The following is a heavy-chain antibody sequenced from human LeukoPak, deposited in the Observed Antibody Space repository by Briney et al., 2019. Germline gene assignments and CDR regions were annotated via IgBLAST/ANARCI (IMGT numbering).Heavy chain of an antibody. D-gene: IGHD2-8*01. CDR3: ASTKSGGWYFDL. CDR1: GFTFSSYS. CDR2: IRSRSGYI. Sequence: GGSLRLSCAASGFTFSSYSMNWVRQAPGKGLEWVSSIRSRSGYIYYADSVKGRFTISRDNARNSLYLQMNSLRAEDTAVYYCASTKSGGWYFDLWGRGTLVTVSS. J-gene: IGHJ2*01. V-gene: IGHV3-21*01.